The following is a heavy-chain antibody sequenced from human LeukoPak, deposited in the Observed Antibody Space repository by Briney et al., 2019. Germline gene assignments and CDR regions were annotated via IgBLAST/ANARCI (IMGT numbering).Heavy chain of an antibody. J-gene: IGHJ4*02. V-gene: IGHV3-23*01. CDR3: AKDILKWSFDS. D-gene: IGHD1-26*01. Sequence: PGGSLRLSCAASGFTFSRNAMAWVRQAPGKGLEVVAGITYDARTYYADSVRGRITISRDNSKNAVSLQMSSLRAEDTAMYYCAKDILKWSFDSWGQGILVTVSS. CDR1: GFTFSRNA. CDR2: ITYDART.